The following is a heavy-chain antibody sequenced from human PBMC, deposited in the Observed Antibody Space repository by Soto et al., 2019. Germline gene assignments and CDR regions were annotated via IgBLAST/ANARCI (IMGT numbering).Heavy chain of an antibody. J-gene: IGHJ4*02. V-gene: IGHV3-23*01. Sequence: HPGGSLRLSCAASGFTLNNYAMTWVRQAPGKGLDWVSSLTGDGRTFYAGSVKGRFTISRDNSKNTLYLQMDSLRAEDTAIYYCAKTRVGGSIDMVFDSWGRGTVVTVSS. CDR1: GFTLNNYA. D-gene: IGHD1-26*01. CDR3: AKTRVGGSIDMVFDS. CDR2: LTGDGRT.